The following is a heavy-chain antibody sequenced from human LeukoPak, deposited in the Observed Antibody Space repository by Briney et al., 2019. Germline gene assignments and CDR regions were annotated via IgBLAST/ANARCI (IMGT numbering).Heavy chain of an antibody. CDR3: ARAIAEGYYYYYGMDV. CDR2: IYYSGST. D-gene: IGHD6-13*01. V-gene: IGHV4-31*03. CDR1: GGSISSGGYF. J-gene: IGHJ6*02. Sequence: PSQTLSLTCTVSGGSISSGGYFWSWIRQPPGKGLEWIGYIYYSGSTYYNPSLKSRVTISVDTSKNQFSLKLSSVTAADTAVYYCARAIAEGYYYYYGMDVWGQGTTVTVSS.